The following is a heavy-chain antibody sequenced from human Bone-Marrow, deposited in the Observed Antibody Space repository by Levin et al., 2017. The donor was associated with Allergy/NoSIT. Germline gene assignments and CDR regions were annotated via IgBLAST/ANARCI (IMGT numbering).Heavy chain of an antibody. CDR1: GFTFSSYD. J-gene: IGHJ5*02. Sequence: GESLKISCAASGFTFSSYDMHWVRQATGKGLEWVSAIGTAGDTYYPGSVKGRFTISRENAKNSLYLQMNSLRAGDTAVYYCAREIGSSSWGGWFDPWGQGTLVTVSS. CDR3: AREIGSSSWGGWFDP. CDR2: IGTAGDT. D-gene: IGHD6-13*01. V-gene: IGHV3-13*01.